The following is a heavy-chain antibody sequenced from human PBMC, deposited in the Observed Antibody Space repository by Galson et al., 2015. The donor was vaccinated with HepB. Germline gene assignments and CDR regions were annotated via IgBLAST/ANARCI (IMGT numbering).Heavy chain of an antibody. CDR2: ISYDGSNK. CDR1: GFTFSSYA. Sequence: SLRLSCAASGFTFSSYAMHWVRQAPGKGLEWVAVISYDGSNKYYADSVKGRFTISRDNSKNTLYLQMNSLRAEDTAVYYCARVGYSSGWFDYWGQGTLVTVSS. CDR3: ARVGYSSGWFDY. J-gene: IGHJ4*02. V-gene: IGHV3-30*04. D-gene: IGHD6-19*01.